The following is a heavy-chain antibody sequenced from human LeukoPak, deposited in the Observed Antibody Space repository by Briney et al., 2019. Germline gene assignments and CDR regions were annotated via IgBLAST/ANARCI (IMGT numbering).Heavy chain of an antibody. CDR1: GFTFSSYD. V-gene: IGHV3-23*01. Sequence: PGGSLRLSCAAPGFTFSSYDMNWVRQAPGKGLEWVSAISDSGGNTYYADSVKGRFTISRDNAKNTLYLQMNSLRAEDTAVYYCAKKETVVSPGNYFDYWGQGTLVTVSS. J-gene: IGHJ4*02. CDR3: AKKETVVSPGNYFDY. D-gene: IGHD4-23*01. CDR2: ISDSGGNT.